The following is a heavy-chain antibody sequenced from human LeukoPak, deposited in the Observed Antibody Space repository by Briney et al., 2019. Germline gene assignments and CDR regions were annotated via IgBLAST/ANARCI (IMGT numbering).Heavy chain of an antibody. J-gene: IGHJ4*02. Sequence: PGGSLRLSCAASGFTFSNAWMSWVRQAPGKGLEWVANIKQDGSEKYYVDSVKGRFTISRDNAKNSLYLQMNSLRAEDTAVYYCAREDSSGWYNGVYGNYFDYWGQGTLVTVSS. V-gene: IGHV3-7*01. D-gene: IGHD6-19*01. CDR3: AREDSSGWYNGVYGNYFDY. CDR1: GFTFSNAW. CDR2: IKQDGSEK.